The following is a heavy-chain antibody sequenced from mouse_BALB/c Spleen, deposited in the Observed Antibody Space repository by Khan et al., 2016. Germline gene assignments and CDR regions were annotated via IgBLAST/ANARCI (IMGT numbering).Heavy chain of an antibody. V-gene: IGHV4-1*02. D-gene: IGHD1-1*01. CDR1: GFDFSRYW. CDR3: ARAGYYGYFAY. J-gene: IGHJ3*01. CDR2: INPDSSTI. Sequence: EVKLLESGGGLVQPGGSLKLSCAASGFDFSRYWMSWVRQAPGKGLEWIGEINPDSSTINYTASLKDKFIISRDNAKNTLNLQMSKVRSEDTALYDDARAGYYGYFAYWGQGTLVTVSA.